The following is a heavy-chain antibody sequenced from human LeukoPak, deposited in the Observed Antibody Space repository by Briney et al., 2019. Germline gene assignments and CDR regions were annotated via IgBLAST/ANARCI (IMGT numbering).Heavy chain of an antibody. V-gene: IGHV3-9*01. Sequence: PGRSLRLSCAASGFSFDDYAIHWVRQPPGKGLEWASGISWNSANIGYADSIKGRFTISRDNAKNSVDLQIDSLRAEGTALYYCAKDNGPKSAFDIWGQGTVVIVSS. J-gene: IGHJ3*02. CDR2: ISWNSANI. CDR3: AKDNGPKSAFDI. CDR1: GFSFDDYA.